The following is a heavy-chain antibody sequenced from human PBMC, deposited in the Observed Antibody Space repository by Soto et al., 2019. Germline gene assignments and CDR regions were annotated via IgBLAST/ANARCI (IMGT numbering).Heavy chain of an antibody. V-gene: IGHV4-59*01. CDR3: ARDHPHSYGVYYFDY. Sequence: SETLSLTCTVSGRSIRNYYWNWIRQSPGKGLEWIGYIYSSGSTHYNPSLQNRVTISIDTSKNQVSLKVNSVTAADTAVYYCARDHPHSYGVYYFDYWGQGTPVTVS. J-gene: IGHJ4*02. D-gene: IGHD5-18*01. CDR1: GRSIRNYY. CDR2: IYSSGST.